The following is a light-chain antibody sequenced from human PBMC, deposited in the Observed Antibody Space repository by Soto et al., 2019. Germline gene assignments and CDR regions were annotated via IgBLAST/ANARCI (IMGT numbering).Light chain of an antibody. CDR2: AAS. V-gene: IGKV1-27*01. Sequence: DIQMTQSPSSLSASVGDRVTITCRASQGISNYLAWYQQKPGKVPKLLIYAASTLQSGVPSRFSGSGSGTYFTRTISSRQPEDVATYYCQKYNSAPWTFGQGTKVEIK. CDR3: QKYNSAPWT. J-gene: IGKJ1*01. CDR1: QGISNY.